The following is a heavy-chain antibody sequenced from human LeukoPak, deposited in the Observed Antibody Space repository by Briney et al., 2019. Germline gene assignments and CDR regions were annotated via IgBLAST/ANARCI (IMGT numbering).Heavy chain of an antibody. V-gene: IGHV3-30*02. J-gene: IGHJ4*02. CDR2: IRDDGSNK. CDR1: GFTFRTYG. Sequence: PGGSLRLSCAAPGFTFRTYGMHWVRQAPGKGLEWVAFIRDDGSNKYYADSVKGRFTISRDNSKNTLYLQMNSLRAEDTAVYYCAKDFDGYTYGNLDFWGQGTLVTVSS. CDR3: AKDFDGYTYGNLDF. D-gene: IGHD5-18*01.